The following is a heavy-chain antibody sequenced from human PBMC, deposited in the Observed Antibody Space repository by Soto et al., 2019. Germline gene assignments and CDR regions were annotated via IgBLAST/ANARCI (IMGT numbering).Heavy chain of an antibody. CDR3: ARRRSYGDSDY. CDR2: IYYIGGT. V-gene: IGHV4-59*08. CDR1: GDYISSYY. Sequence: PSETLSLTCPVSGDYISSYYWSWIRQPPGKGLEWIGYIYYIGGTNYNPSLKSRVTISVDTSKNQFSLKLSSVTAADTAVYYCARRRSYGDSDYWGQGTLVTVSS. J-gene: IGHJ4*02. D-gene: IGHD4-17*01.